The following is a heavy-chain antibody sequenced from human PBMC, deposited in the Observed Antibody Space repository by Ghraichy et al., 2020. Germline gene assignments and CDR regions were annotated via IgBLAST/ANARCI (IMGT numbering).Heavy chain of an antibody. Sequence: GGSLRLSCAASGFTFSSYAMSWVRQAPGKGLEWVSAISGSGGSTYYADSVKGRFTISRDNSKNTLYLQMNSLRAEDTAVYYCAKEDRAWDCDFWSGYAFDYWGQGTLVTVSS. CDR3: AKEDRAWDCDFWSGYAFDY. D-gene: IGHD3-3*01. V-gene: IGHV3-23*01. J-gene: IGHJ4*02. CDR1: GFTFSSYA. CDR2: ISGSGGST.